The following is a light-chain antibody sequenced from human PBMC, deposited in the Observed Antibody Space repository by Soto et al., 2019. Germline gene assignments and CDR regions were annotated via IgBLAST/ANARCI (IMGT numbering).Light chain of an antibody. CDR2: DVV. Sequence: LTQPSSTSGSPGQSDTISCTGTNRDVGTHNYVSWYQQYPGEAPKLLIYDVVKRASGIPHRFSGSKSGNTASLTVSGLQADDEADYYCFSYAGGTNFVFGTGIKVTVL. V-gene: IGLV2-8*01. CDR3: FSYAGGTNFV. CDR1: NRDVGTHNY. J-gene: IGLJ1*01.